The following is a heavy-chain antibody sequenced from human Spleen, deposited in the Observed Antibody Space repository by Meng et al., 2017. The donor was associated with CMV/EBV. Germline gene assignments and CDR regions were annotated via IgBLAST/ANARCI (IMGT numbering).Heavy chain of an antibody. Sequence: SCKASGDTFTSYYMHWMRQAPGQGLEWMGMINHSGGSTSYAQKLQGRVTMTRDTSTSTVYMELSSLRSEDTAVYCCARNGGYDSYDYWGQGTLVTVSS. D-gene: IGHD5-12*01. J-gene: IGHJ4*02. V-gene: IGHV1-46*04. CDR3: ARNGGYDSYDY. CDR1: GDTFTSYY. CDR2: INHSGGST.